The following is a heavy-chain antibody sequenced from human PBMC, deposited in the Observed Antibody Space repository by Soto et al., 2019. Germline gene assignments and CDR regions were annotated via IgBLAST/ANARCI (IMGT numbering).Heavy chain of an antibody. CDR2: MFYSGSGGI. J-gene: IGHJ3*01. Sequence: PSETLSLACIVSAGSAACHYSAWVRQPPRQGREWLVHMFYSGSGGIKTNHSLKSRVSISVVTSTNHISLRLTSVTAADTAVYYCARAFYDSSADGVAFDLWGPGTMVTVSS. V-gene: IGHV4-59*02. D-gene: IGHD3-16*01. CDR1: AGSAACHY. CDR3: ARAFYDSSADGVAFDL.